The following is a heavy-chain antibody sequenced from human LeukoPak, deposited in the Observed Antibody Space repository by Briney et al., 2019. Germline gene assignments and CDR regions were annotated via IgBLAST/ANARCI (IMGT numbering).Heavy chain of an antibody. Sequence: SETLSLTCTVSGGSISSYYWSWIRQPPGKGLEWIGYIYYSGSTNYNPSLKSRVTISVGTSKNQFSLKLSSVTAADTAVYYCARSMVNYYYYGMDVWGQGTTVTVSS. D-gene: IGHD3-10*01. CDR3: ARSMVNYYYYGMDV. V-gene: IGHV4-59*01. CDR1: GGSISSYY. CDR2: IYYSGST. J-gene: IGHJ6*02.